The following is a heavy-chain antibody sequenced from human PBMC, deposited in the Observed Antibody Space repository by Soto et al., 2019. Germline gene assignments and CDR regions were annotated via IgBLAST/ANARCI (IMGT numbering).Heavy chain of an antibody. CDR2: IYYSGST. J-gene: IGHJ3*02. D-gene: IGHD3-9*01. CDR1: GGSISSYY. V-gene: IGHV4-59*01. Sequence: QVQLQESGPGLVKPSETLSLTCTVSGGSISSYYWSWIRQPPGKGLEWIGYIYYSGSTNYNPSLKRRVTISVDTAKNQFSLKVSSVAAAGTAVYYCGGDGGGGLRYFDWLHAFDIWGQGTMVTVSS. CDR3: GGDGGGGLRYFDWLHAFDI.